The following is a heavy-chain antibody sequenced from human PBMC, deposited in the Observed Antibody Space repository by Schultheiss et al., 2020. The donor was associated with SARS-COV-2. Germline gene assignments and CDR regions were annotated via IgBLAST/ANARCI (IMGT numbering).Heavy chain of an antibody. J-gene: IGHJ5*02. D-gene: IGHD6-13*01. CDR2: VYYSGST. Sequence: SETLSLTCTVSGDSISSYYWSWIRQSPGKGLEWIGFVYYSGSTNYNPSLKSRVTISVDTSKNQFSLKLSSVTAADTAVYYCARGRIAAAGRFWFDPWGQGTLVTVSS. CDR1: GDSISSYY. V-gene: IGHV4-59*01. CDR3: ARGRIAAAGRFWFDP.